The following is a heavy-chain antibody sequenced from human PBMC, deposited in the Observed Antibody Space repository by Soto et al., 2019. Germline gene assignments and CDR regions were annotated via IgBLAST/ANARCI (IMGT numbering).Heavy chain of an antibody. CDR3: ARMIVASDQPINYGMDV. V-gene: IGHV2-70*01. Sequence: SGPTLVNPTQTLTLTCTFSGFSLSTSGMCVSWIRQPPGKALEWLALIDWDDDKYYSTSLKTRLTISKDTSKNQVVLTMTNMDPVDTATYYCARMIVASDQPINYGMDVWGQGTTVTVSS. CDR1: GFSLSTSGMC. D-gene: IGHD2-2*01. CDR2: IDWDDDK. J-gene: IGHJ6*02.